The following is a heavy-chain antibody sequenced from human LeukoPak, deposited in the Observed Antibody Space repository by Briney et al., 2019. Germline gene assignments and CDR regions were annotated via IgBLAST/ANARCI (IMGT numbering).Heavy chain of an antibody. V-gene: IGHV4-34*01. CDR1: GGSFSGYY. J-gene: IGHJ4*02. Sequence: SETLSLTCAVSGGSFSGYYWSWIRQPPGKGLEWIGEINHSGSTNYNPSLKSRVTISVDTSKNQFSLKLSSVTAADTAVYYCARGKFRLRGTCFDYWGQGTLVTVSS. D-gene: IGHD1-1*01. CDR2: INHSGST. CDR3: ARGKFRLRGTCFDY.